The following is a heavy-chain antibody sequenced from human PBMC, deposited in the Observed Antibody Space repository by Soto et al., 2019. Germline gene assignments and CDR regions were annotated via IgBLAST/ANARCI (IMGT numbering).Heavy chain of an antibody. J-gene: IGHJ4*02. CDR2: LGHDGSNI. CDR1: GFIFSGHG. CDR3: ARDGVCATTYFGYFDY. Sequence: QEHLVQSGGGVVQPGRSLRLSCVAPGFIFSGHGVHWVRQAPGKGLDWGAVLGHDGSNIYYADSVEGRFTISRDNSKNTLHLEMNSLRAEDTAVYYCARDGVCATTYFGYFDYWGQGVLVTVSS. V-gene: IGHV3-33*01. D-gene: IGHD1-26*01.